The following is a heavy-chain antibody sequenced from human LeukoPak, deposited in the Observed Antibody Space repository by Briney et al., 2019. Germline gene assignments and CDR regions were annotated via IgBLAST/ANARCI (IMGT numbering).Heavy chain of an antibody. CDR3: AKDLTAYSGSYLDY. CDR1: GFTFSSYA. J-gene: IGHJ4*02. V-gene: IGHV3-23*01. D-gene: IGHD1-26*01. Sequence: GKSLRLSCAASGFTFSSYAMSWVRQAPGKGLEWVSAISGSGGSTYYADSVKGRFTISRDNSKNTLYLQMNSLRAEDTAVYYCAKDLTAYSGSYLDYWGQGTLVTVSS. CDR2: ISGSGGST.